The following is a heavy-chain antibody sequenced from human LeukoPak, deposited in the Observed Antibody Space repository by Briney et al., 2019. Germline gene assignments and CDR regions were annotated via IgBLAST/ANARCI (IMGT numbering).Heavy chain of an antibody. CDR3: AWTRDGYLRF. CDR2: IVHRGST. CDR1: AGASSGYY. J-gene: IGHJ4*02. V-gene: IGHV4-34*12. Sequence: SETLSLTCAVYAGASSGYYSTWCRQSPGRGLNWHGEIVHRGSTHYSPSLQSRVIISVDTSTSQISLKLNSVTATDTALYYCAWTRDGYLRFWSQGTLVTVSS. D-gene: IGHD3-22*01.